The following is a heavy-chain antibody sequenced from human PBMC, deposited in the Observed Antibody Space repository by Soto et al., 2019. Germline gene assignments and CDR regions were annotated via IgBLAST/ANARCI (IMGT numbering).Heavy chain of an antibody. D-gene: IGHD5-18*01. J-gene: IGHJ4*02. CDR1: GGSISSGDYY. V-gene: IGHV4-30-4*01. CDR2: IYYSGST. Sequence: SETLSLTCTVSGGSISSGDYYWSWIRQPPGKGLEWIGYIYYSGSTYYNPSLKSRVTISVDTSKNQFSLKLSSVTAAGTAVYYCARVNSGAMVVLFDYWGQGTLVTVSS. CDR3: ARVNSGAMVVLFDY.